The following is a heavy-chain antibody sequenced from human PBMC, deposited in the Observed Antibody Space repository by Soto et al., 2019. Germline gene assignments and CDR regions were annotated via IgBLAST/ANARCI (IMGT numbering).Heavy chain of an antibody. D-gene: IGHD3-22*01. Sequence: ASVKVSCNDSGGTFSSYAISWVRQAPGQGLEWMGGIIPIFGTANYAQKFQGRVTITADESTSTAYMELSSLRSEDTAVYYCARDSTYYYASSGYPGNGARNHYFDYWGLGTLVTVSS. J-gene: IGHJ4*02. CDR1: GGTFSSYA. V-gene: IGHV1-69*13. CDR3: ARDSTYYYASSGYPGNGARNHYFDY. CDR2: IIPIFGTA.